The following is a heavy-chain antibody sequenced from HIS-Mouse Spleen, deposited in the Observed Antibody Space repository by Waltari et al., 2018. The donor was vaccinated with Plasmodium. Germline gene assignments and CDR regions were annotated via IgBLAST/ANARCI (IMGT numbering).Heavy chain of an antibody. CDR2: IYYSGST. D-gene: IGHD5-18*01. Sequence: QVQLQESGPGLVMPSETLSLTCTVSGCSNRSDYWSWIRQPPGKGLEWIGYIYYSGSTNYNPSLKSRVTISVDTSKNQFSLKLSSVTAADTAVYYCARLRYSYGYFDYWGQGTLVTVSS. V-gene: IGHV4-59*08. CDR1: GCSNRSDY. J-gene: IGHJ4*02. CDR3: ARLRYSYGYFDY.